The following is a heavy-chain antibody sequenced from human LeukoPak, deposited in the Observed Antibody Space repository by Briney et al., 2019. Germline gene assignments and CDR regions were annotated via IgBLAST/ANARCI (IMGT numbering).Heavy chain of an antibody. J-gene: IGHJ4*02. CDR2: ISHDGSNK. D-gene: IGHD4-23*01. V-gene: IGHV3-30*03. CDR1: GFSFSSYD. Sequence: PGGSLRLSCAASGFSFSSYDMHWVRQAPGKGLEWVAVISHDGSNKDYVDSVKGRFTISRDNPKNSLYVQMNSLRVEDTAVYYCVLGHYGGLFDNWGQGTLVTVSS. CDR3: VLGHYGGLFDN.